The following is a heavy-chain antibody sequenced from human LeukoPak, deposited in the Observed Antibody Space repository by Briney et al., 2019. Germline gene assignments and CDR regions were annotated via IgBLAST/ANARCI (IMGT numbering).Heavy chain of an antibody. V-gene: IGHV1-69*13. CDR1: GGTFSSYA. CDR3: ASSSQGIAAKYNWFDP. J-gene: IGHJ5*02. D-gene: IGHD6-13*01. Sequence: SVKVSRKASGGTFSSYAISWVRQAPGQGLEWMGGVIPIFGTANYAQKFQGRVTNTADESTSTAYMELSSLRSEDTAVYYCASSSQGIAAKYNWFDPWGQGTLVTVSS. CDR2: VIPIFGTA.